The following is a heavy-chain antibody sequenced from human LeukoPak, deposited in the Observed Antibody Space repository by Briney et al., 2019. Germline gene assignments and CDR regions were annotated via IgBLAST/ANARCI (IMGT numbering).Heavy chain of an antibody. V-gene: IGHV4-59*08. CDR1: GDSISNYL. J-gene: IGHJ5*01. CDR2: TYYNGNT. D-gene: IGHD3/OR15-3a*01. Sequence: SETLSLTCTVSGDSISNYLWNWIRQPPGKGLEWIGYTYYNGNTNSNPSLKSRVSMSVDTSKNQFSLKLTSMTAADTAIYYCARRIVGTGWGRENWLDSWDQGTLVTVSS. CDR3: ARRIVGTGWGRENWLDS.